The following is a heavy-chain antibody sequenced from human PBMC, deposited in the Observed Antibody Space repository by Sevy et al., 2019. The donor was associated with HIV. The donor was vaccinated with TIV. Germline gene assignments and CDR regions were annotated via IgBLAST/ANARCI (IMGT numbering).Heavy chain of an antibody. Sequence: GGSLRLSCAASGFTFSSYAMHWVRQAPGKGLEWVAVISYDGSNKYYAHSVKGRFTISRDNSKNTLYLQMNSLRAEDTAVYYCARTGTGNDAFDIWGQGTMVTVSS. CDR3: ARTGTGNDAFDI. CDR1: GFTFSSYA. CDR2: ISYDGSNK. V-gene: IGHV3-30-3*01. D-gene: IGHD7-27*01. J-gene: IGHJ3*02.